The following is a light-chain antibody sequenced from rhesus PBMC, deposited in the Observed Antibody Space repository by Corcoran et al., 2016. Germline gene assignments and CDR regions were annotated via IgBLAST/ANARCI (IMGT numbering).Light chain of an antibody. CDR3: QQGFDTPYS. J-gene: IGKJ2*01. CDR1: ENVNNQ. Sequence: DIQLTQSPSSLSTSVGERGTITCRPSENVNNQLNWYQQKPGKAPKLLIYKASTLQTGVPSRFSGSGSGTDDTFTISSLQPDDVATYFCQQGFDTPYSFGQGTKVEVK. V-gene: IGKV1-74*01. CDR2: KAS.